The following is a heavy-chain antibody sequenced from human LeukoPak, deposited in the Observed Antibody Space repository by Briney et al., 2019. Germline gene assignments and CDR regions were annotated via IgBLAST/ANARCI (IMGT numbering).Heavy chain of an antibody. D-gene: IGHD3-10*01. CDR1: GGSFSGYY. CDR3: ARSVVRGSGSYTWFDP. J-gene: IGHJ5*02. Sequence: SETLSLTCAVYGGSFSGYYWSWLRQPPGKGLEWIGEINHSGSTNYNPSLKSRVTISVDTSKNQFSLKLSSVTAADTAVYYCARSVVRGSGSYTWFDPWGQGTLVTVSS. CDR2: INHSGST. V-gene: IGHV4-34*01.